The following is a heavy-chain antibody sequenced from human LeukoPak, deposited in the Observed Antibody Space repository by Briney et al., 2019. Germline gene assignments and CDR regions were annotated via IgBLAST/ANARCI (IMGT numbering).Heavy chain of an antibody. CDR3: AREGRRWLQTDAFDI. CDR2: ISSSSSYI. V-gene: IGHV3-21*01. Sequence: GGSLRLSCADSTFSFSSYSMNWVRQAPGKGLEWVSSISSSSSYIYYIDSVRGRFTISRDNAKNSLYLQMHSLRAEDTAVYYCAREGRRWLQTDAFDIWGQGTMVTVSS. D-gene: IGHD5-24*01. CDR1: TFSFSSYS. J-gene: IGHJ3*02.